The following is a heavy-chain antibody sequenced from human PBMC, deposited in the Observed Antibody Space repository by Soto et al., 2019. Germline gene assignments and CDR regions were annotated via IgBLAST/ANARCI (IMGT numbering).Heavy chain of an antibody. CDR1: GGSFSGYY. J-gene: IGHJ6*02. V-gene: IGHV4-34*01. CDR2: INHSGST. Sequence: SETLSLTCAVYGGSFSGYYRSWIRQPPGKGLEWIGEINHSGSTNYNPSLKSRVTISVDTSKNQFSLKLSSVTAADTAVYYCARTIAAAGIVSGMDVWGQGTTVTVSS. CDR3: ARTIAAAGIVSGMDV. D-gene: IGHD6-13*01.